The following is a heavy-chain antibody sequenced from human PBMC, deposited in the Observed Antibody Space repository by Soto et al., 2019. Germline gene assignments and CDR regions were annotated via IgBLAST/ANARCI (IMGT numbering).Heavy chain of an antibody. V-gene: IGHV3-30-3*01. CDR2: ISYDGTNK. Sequence: GGSLRLSCAASGFTFSSYAMHWVRQAPGKGLEGVAVISYDGTNKYDADCVKGRFPGSSDNAKNTLYVHRDSLRAEDRAVYYCARVGSGWQHYGMGVGGQGTTVTVSS. CDR1: GFTFSSYA. D-gene: IGHD6-19*01. CDR3: ARVGSGWQHYGMGV. J-gene: IGHJ6*02.